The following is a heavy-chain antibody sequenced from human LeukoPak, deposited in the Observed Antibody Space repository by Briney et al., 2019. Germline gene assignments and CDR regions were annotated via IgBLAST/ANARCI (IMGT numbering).Heavy chain of an antibody. V-gene: IGHV3-21*01. J-gene: IGHJ4*02. CDR3: ARGGEYYDSRFDY. CDR2: ITTSSSYM. CDR1: GFTFSSYA. D-gene: IGHD3-22*01. Sequence: PGGSLRLSCAASGFTFSSYAMSWVRQAPGKGLEWVSSITTSSSYMFYADSVRGRFTISRDNAENSLYLQMNSLRAEDTAVYYCARGGEYYDSRFDYWGQGTLVTVSS.